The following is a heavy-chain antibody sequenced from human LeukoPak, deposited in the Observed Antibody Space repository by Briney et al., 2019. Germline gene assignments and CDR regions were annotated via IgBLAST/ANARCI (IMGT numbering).Heavy chain of an antibody. CDR1: GFTVSNNY. Sequence: PGGSLRLSCGASGFTVSNNYMSWVRQAPGKGLEWVSVIYSGGSTYYADSVKGRFTISRDNSKNTLYLQMNSLRAEDTAVYYCARGYDYGDYGYYFDYWGQGTLVTVSS. CDR3: ARGYDYGDYGYYFDY. CDR2: IYSGGST. D-gene: IGHD4-17*01. J-gene: IGHJ4*02. V-gene: IGHV3-66*01.